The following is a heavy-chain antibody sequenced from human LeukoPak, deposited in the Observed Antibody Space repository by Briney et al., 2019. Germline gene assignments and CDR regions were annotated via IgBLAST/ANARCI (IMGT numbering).Heavy chain of an antibody. J-gene: IGHJ3*02. CDR2: IYYSGST. CDR3: ARSERIIMILGGAFDI. D-gene: IGHD3-22*01. V-gene: IGHV4-59*08. Sequence: SETLSLTCTVSGDSISGYYWSWIRQPPGKGLEWIGYIYYSGSTNYSPSLKSRVTISVDTSKNQFSLKMSSVTAADTAVYYCARSERIIMILGGAFDIWGQGTVGTVSS. CDR1: GDSISGYY.